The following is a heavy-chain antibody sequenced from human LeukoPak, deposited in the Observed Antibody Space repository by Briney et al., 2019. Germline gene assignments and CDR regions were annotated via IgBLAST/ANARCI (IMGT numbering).Heavy chain of an antibody. J-gene: IGHJ4*02. V-gene: IGHV3-7*01. D-gene: IGHD3-9*01. Sequence: GGSLRLSCAASAFTFSNYWMSWVRQAPGKGLEWVANIKQDGSEKYYVDSMKGQFTISRDNAENSLYLQMNSLRADDTAVYYCARDLAILTGYSSPALRYWGQGTLVTVSS. CDR3: ARDLAILTGYSSPALRY. CDR2: IKQDGSEK. CDR1: AFTFSNYW.